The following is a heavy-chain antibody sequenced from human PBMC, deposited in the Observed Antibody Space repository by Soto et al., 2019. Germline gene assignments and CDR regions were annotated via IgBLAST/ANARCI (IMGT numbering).Heavy chain of an antibody. CDR1: GFTFGSYG. V-gene: IGHV3-30*18. CDR2: ISYDGSNT. Sequence: GGSLRLSCAASGFTFGSYGMHWVGQGPGKGLEWVAIISYDGSNTYYADSVKGRFTISRDNSKNTLYLQMNSLRAEDTSVYYCAKEGGLSGSYYISSSYYFDYWGQGT. CDR3: AKEGGLSGSYYISSSYYFDY. D-gene: IGHD1-26*01. J-gene: IGHJ4*02.